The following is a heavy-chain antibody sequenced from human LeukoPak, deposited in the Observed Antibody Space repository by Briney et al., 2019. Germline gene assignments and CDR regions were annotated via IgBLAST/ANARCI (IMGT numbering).Heavy chain of an antibody. Sequence: SETLSLTCTVSGGSISSYYWSWIRQPPGKGLEWIGYISYSGSTNYNLSLKSRVTISVDTSKNQFSLKLSSVTAADTAVYYCAGGRPYYFDYWGQGTLVTVSS. J-gene: IGHJ4*02. CDR2: ISYSGST. CDR3: AGGRPYYFDY. V-gene: IGHV4-59*01. CDR1: GGSISSYY.